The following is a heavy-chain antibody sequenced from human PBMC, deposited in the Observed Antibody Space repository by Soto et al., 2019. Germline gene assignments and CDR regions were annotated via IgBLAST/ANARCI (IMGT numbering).Heavy chain of an antibody. D-gene: IGHD2-2*02. V-gene: IGHV1-18*01. CDR1: GYSFTSSG. Sequence: QVHLVQSGAEVKKPGASVKVSCKTSGYSFTSSGINWVRQAPGQGLEWMGWISGYNGDINYLQKFQGRVTMTTDTSTSTAYMELRSLRSDDTAVYYCARSGSIPYYYYGMDVWGQGTTVTVSS. CDR2: ISGYNGDI. CDR3: ARSGSIPYYYYGMDV. J-gene: IGHJ6*02.